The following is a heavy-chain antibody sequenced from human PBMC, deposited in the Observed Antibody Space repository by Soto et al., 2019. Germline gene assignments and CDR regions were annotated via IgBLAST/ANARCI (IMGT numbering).Heavy chain of an antibody. J-gene: IGHJ4*02. CDR2: ISSSGSTI. CDR3: ARVYYDFWPDY. D-gene: IGHD3-3*01. CDR1: GFTFSSYE. Sequence: ESGGGLVQPGGSLRLSCAASGFTFSSYEMNWVRQAPGKGLEWVSYISSSGSTIYYADSVKGRFTISRDNAKNSLYLQMNSLRAEDTAVYYCARVYYDFWPDYWGQGTLVTVSS. V-gene: IGHV3-48*03.